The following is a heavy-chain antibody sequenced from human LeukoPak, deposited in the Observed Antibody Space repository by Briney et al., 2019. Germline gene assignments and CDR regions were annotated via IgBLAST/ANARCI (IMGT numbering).Heavy chain of an antibody. CDR3: ARDGSPYYYYYMDV. Sequence: ASVKVSCKASGGTFSSYAISWVRQAPGQGLEWMGGIIPIFGTANYAQKFQGRVTITADESTSTAYMELSSLRSEDTAVYYCARDGSPYYYYYMDVWGKGTTVTISS. CDR2: IIPIFGTA. CDR1: GGTFSSYA. V-gene: IGHV1-69*13. J-gene: IGHJ6*03. D-gene: IGHD1-26*01.